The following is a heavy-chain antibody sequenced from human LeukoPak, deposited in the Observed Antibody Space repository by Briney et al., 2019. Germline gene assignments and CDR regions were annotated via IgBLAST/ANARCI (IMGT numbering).Heavy chain of an antibody. V-gene: IGHV1-46*01. D-gene: IGHD6-19*01. Sequence: ASVKVSCKASGYTFTSYYMHWVQQAPGQGLEWMGLINPSGGSTSYAQKFQGRVTMIRDMSTSTVYMELSSLRSEDTAVYYCARGVAGPGYYFDYWVQGTLVTVSS. CDR1: GYTFTSYY. CDR2: INPSGGST. J-gene: IGHJ4*02. CDR3: ARGVAGPGYYFDY.